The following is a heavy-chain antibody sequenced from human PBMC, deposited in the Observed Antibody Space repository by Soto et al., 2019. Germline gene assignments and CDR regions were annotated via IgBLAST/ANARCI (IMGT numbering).Heavy chain of an antibody. CDR3: SRAVGGFTYGYPDY. J-gene: IGHJ4*02. CDR1: GFSLSTTGMC. V-gene: IGHV2-70*01. CDR2: IDWADDR. D-gene: IGHD5-18*01. Sequence: SGPTLVNPTQTLTLTCTFSGFSLSTTGMCVSWIRQPPGKALEWLALIDWADDRYYSTSLKTRLTISKDTSKNQVVLTMTNVEPVDTATYFCSRAVGGFTYGYPDYWGQGTLVTVSS.